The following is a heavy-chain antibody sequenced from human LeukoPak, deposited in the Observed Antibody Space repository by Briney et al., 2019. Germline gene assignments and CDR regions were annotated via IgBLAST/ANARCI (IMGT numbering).Heavy chain of an antibody. D-gene: IGHD2/OR15-2a*01. J-gene: IGHJ6*02. CDR1: GFTFSSYG. CDR2: ISYDGSNE. CDR3: AKGIYGYNYYYGMDV. V-gene: IGHV3-30*18. Sequence: PGRSLRLSCAASGFTFSSYGMHWFRQAPGKGLEWVAVISYDGSNEYSADSVKGRFTTSRDNSKNTLYLQMNSLRAEDTAVYYCAKGIYGYNYYYGMDVWGQGTTVTVSS.